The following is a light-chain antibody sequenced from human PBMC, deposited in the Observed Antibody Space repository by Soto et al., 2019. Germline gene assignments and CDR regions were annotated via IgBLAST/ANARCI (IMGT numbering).Light chain of an antibody. Sequence: EIVLTQSPGTLSLSPGERATLSCRASQSVSSSYLAWYQQKPGQAPSLLIYGASSRATGIPDRFSGSGSGTDFNLTISRLEPEDSEVYYCQQYGSSPWTFGQGTNVEIK. CDR1: QSVSSSY. CDR3: QQYGSSPWT. J-gene: IGKJ1*01. CDR2: GAS. V-gene: IGKV3-20*01.